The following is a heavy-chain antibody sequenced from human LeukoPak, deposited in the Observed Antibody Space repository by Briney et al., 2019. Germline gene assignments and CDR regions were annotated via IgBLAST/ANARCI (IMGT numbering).Heavy chain of an antibody. V-gene: IGHV3-7*01. J-gene: IGHJ4*02. D-gene: IGHD7-27*01. CDR3: ARHVGISF. Sequence: PGGSLRPSCTASGFTFSGAWMTWVRQAPGKGLEWVANIREDGTEKNYVDSVKGRLTISRDNAKNSLFLQMSNLRDDDTAIYYCARHVGISFWGQGTLVTVSS. CDR2: IREDGTEK. CDR1: GFTFSGAW.